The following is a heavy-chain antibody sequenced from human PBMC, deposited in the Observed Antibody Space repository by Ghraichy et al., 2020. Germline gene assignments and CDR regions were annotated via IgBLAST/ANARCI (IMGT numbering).Heavy chain of an antibody. CDR1: GGSISSYY. CDR2: IYASGST. V-gene: IGHV4-4*07. D-gene: IGHD2-2*01. Sequence: SETLSLTCTVSGGSISSYYWSWIRQPAGKGLEWIGRIYASGSTNYNPSLKSRVTMSVDTSKNQFSLKLSSVTAADTAVYYCARDRRLQYQEDYGMDVWGQGTTVTVSS. CDR3: ARDRRLQYQEDYGMDV. J-gene: IGHJ6*02.